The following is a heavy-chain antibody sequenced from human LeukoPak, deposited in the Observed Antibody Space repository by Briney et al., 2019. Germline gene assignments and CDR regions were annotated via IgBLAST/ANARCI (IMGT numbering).Heavy chain of an antibody. CDR3: ATKPHSGSYYYFDY. D-gene: IGHD1-26*01. CDR2: IGGSGGST. V-gene: IGHV3-23*01. CDR1: GFTFSSYA. J-gene: IGHJ4*02. Sequence: PGGSLRLSCAASGFTFSSYAMSWVRQAPGKGLEWVSAIGGSGGSTYYADSVKGRFTISRDNSKNTLYLQMNSLRAEDTAVYYCATKPHSGSYYYFDYWGQGTLVTVSS.